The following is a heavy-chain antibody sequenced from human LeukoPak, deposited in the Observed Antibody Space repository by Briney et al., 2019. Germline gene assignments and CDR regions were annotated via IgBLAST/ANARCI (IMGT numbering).Heavy chain of an antibody. V-gene: IGHV3-48*01. CDR1: GFTFSSYS. J-gene: IGHJ4*02. Sequence: GGSLRLSCAASGFTFSSYSMDWVRQAPGKGLEWVSYISSSSSSTIYYADSVKGRFTISRDNAKNSLYLQMNSLRAEDTAVYYCARHLFRQWLVFDYWGQGTLVTVSS. CDR3: ARHLFRQWLVFDY. D-gene: IGHD6-19*01. CDR2: ISSSSSSTI.